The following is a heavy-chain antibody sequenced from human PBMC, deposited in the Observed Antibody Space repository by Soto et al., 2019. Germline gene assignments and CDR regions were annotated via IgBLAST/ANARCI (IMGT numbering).Heavy chain of an antibody. V-gene: IGHV4-30-4*01. Sequence: SETLSLTCSVSGDSISTVDYFWAWIRQPPGQALEYIGYIYKSATTYYNPSFESRVAISLDTSKSQFSLNVTSVTAADTAVYFCARGRYCLTGRCFPNWFDSWGQGTLVTVAS. J-gene: IGHJ5*01. D-gene: IGHD2-15*01. CDR3: ARGRYCLTGRCFPNWFDS. CDR2: IYKSATT. CDR1: GDSISTVDYF.